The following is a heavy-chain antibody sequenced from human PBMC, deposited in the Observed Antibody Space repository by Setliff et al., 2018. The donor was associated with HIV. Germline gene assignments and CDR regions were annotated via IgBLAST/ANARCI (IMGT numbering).Heavy chain of an antibody. CDR1: GYSISSGYY. CDR2: IFHRAAT. Sequence: SETLSLTCAVSGYSISSGYYWGWIRQPPGKGLEWIGSIFHRAATNYNPSLKSRVTISIDTSKNQFSLKLTSVTAADTAVYYCARRGAYGYDYFDYWGPGILVTVSS. D-gene: IGHD5-12*01. V-gene: IGHV4-38-2*01. J-gene: IGHJ4*02. CDR3: ARRGAYGYDYFDY.